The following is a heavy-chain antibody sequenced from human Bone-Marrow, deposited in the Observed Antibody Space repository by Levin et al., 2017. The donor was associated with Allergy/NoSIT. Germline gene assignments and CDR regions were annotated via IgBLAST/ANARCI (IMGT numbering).Heavy chain of an antibody. CDR1: GFTFSSYW. V-gene: IGHV3-7*01. Sequence: GGSLRLSCAASGFTFSSYWMSWLRQAPGKGLEWVANINEDGTEKNYVDSVRGRFAISRDNAKKSLYLQMNSLRAEDTAVYYCAREPLEYYDSSNSTFSQGGLGSRVTVSS. CDR2: INEDGTEK. J-gene: IGHJ4*02. D-gene: IGHD3-22*01. CDR3: AREPLEYYDSSNSTFSQ.